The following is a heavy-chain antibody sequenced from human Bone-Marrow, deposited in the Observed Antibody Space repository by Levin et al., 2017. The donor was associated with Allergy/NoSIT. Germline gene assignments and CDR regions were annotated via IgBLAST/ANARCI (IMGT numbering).Heavy chain of an antibody. CDR2: ISSDGSIT. CDR3: ARDSGFHFDY. J-gene: IGHJ4*02. Sequence: ESLKISCAASGFTFSTYWMHWVRQAPGKGLVWVSRISSDGSITNYADSVKGRFTISRDNAKNTLYLQMNSLRAEDTAVYYCARDSGFHFDYWGQGTLVTVSS. V-gene: IGHV3-74*01. CDR1: GFTFSTYW. D-gene: IGHD3-10*01.